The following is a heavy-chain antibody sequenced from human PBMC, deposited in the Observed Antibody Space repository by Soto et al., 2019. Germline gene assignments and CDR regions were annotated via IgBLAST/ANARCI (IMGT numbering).Heavy chain of an antibody. D-gene: IGHD2-2*01. CDR3: ARHSVQDIVVVPAAPDV. CDR2: IYYSGST. V-gene: IGHV4-39*01. CDR1: GGSISSSSYY. J-gene: IGHJ6*03. Sequence: SETLSLTCTVSGGSISSSSYYWGWSRQPPGKGLEWIGSIYYSGSTYYNPSLKSRVTISVDTSKNQFSLKLSSVTAADTAVYYCARHSVQDIVVVPAAPDVWGKGTTVT.